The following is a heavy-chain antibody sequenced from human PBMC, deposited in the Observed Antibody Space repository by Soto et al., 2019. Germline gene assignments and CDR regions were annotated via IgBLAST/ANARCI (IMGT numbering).Heavy chain of an antibody. J-gene: IGHJ4*02. CDR3: ARDTSQSGGYESPGY. CDR2: IWYDGSNK. D-gene: IGHD5-12*01. Sequence: PGGSLRLSXAASGFTFSSYGMHWVRQAPGKWLEWVAVIWYDGSNKYYADSVKGRFTISRDNSKNTLYLQMNSLRAEDTAVYYCARDTSQSGGYESPGYWGQGTLVTVSS. CDR1: GFTFSSYG. V-gene: IGHV3-33*01.